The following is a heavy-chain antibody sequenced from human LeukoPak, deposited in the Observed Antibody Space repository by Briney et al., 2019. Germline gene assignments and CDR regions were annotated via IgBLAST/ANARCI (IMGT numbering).Heavy chain of an antibody. V-gene: IGHV1-2*02. CDR1: GYTFTSYD. CDR2: INPNSGGT. Sequence: ASVKVSCKASGYTFTSYDINWVRQATGQGLEWMGWINPNSGGTNYAQKFQGRVTMTRDTSISTAYMELSRLRSDDTAVYYCARIAPAASNYYDYWGQGTLVTVSS. D-gene: IGHD2-2*01. CDR3: ARIAPAASNYYDY. J-gene: IGHJ4*02.